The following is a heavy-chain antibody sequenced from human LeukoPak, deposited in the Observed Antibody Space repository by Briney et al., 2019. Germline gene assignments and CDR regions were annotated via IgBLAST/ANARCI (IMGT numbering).Heavy chain of an antibody. CDR3: ARAITMVRGVILRY. V-gene: IGHV1-8*01. J-gene: IGHJ4*02. CDR2: MNPNSGNT. D-gene: IGHD3-10*01. Sequence: ASVKVSCKASGYTFTSYDINWVRQATGQGLEWMGWMNPNSGNTGYAQKFQGRVTMTRNTSISTAYMELSSLRSEDTAVYYCARAITMVRGVILRYWGQGTLVTVSS. CDR1: GYTFTSYD.